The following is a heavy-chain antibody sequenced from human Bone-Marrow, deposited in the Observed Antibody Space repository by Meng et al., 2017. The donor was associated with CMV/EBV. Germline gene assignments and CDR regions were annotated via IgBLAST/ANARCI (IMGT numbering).Heavy chain of an antibody. D-gene: IGHD2-2*01. CDR1: GFTFSSYS. V-gene: IGHV3-48*04. CDR3: ASDDCSSTSCYWSFSYYYYGMDV. J-gene: IGHJ6*02. Sequence: GGSLRLSCAASGFTFSSYSMNWVRQAPGKGLEWVSYISSSSSTIYYADSVKGRFTISRDNAKNSLYLQMNSLRAEDTAVYYCASDDCSSTSCYWSFSYYYYGMDVWGQGTTVTASS. CDR2: ISSSSSTI.